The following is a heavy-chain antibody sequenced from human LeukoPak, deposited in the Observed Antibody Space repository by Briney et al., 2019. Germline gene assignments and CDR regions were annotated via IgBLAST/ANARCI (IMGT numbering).Heavy chain of an antibody. Sequence: LGGSLRLSCAVSGFNFDNHYMSWVRQAPGKGLEWVANIKQDGSETFYADSMRGRFTIFRDNAKNSVYLQMNSLRVDDTAMYYCARESLVGTTDDAFDIWGQGTMVTVSS. CDR3: ARESLVGTTDDAFDI. CDR1: GFNFDNHY. J-gene: IGHJ3*02. V-gene: IGHV3-7*01. CDR2: IKQDGSET. D-gene: IGHD1-26*01.